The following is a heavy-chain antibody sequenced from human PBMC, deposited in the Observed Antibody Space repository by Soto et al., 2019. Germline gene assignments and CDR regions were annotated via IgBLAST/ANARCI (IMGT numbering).Heavy chain of an antibody. Sequence: SETLSLTCTVSGGSISSGDYYWSWIRQPPGKGLEWIGYIYYSGSTYYNPSLKSRVTISVDTSRNQFSLKLNSVTAADTAVYYCARGWGIALDDAFDIWGPGTMVTVSS. V-gene: IGHV4-30-4*02. J-gene: IGHJ3*02. CDR1: GGSISSGDYY. CDR2: IYYSGST. CDR3: ARGWGIALDDAFDI. D-gene: IGHD6-19*01.